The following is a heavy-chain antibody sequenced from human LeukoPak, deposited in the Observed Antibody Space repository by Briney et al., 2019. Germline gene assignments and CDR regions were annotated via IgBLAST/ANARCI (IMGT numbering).Heavy chain of an antibody. Sequence: SVKVSCKASGATFTSYAITWVQQPPGQGLEWMGGIIPIFGTANYAQKFQGRVTITADESTSTAYMELSSLRSEDTAVYYCARAPDYGDYVRFDYWGQGTLVTVSS. V-gene: IGHV1-69*13. CDR1: GATFTSYA. CDR2: IIPIFGTA. D-gene: IGHD4-17*01. CDR3: ARAPDYGDYVRFDY. J-gene: IGHJ4*02.